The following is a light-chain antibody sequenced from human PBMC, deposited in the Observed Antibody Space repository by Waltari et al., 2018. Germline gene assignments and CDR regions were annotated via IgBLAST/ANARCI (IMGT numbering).Light chain of an antibody. V-gene: IGKV4-1*01. Sequence: DIVMTQYPDSLAVSLGERATINCKSSQSVLYSSNNKNYLAWYQQKPGQPPKLLIYWASTRESGVPDRFSGSGSGTDFTLTISSLQAEDVAVYYCQQYYSTPWTSGQGTKVEIK. CDR2: WAS. CDR1: QSVLYSSNNKNY. J-gene: IGKJ1*01. CDR3: QQYYSTPWT.